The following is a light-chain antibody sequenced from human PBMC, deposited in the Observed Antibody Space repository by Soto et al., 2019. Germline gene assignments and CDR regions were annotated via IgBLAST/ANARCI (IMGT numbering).Light chain of an antibody. CDR3: QTWGTGIQV. CDR1: XGHSSYA. J-gene: IGLJ2*01. CDR2: LNSDGSH. V-gene: IGLV4-69*01. Sequence: QSVLTQSPSASASLGASVKLTCTLSXGHSSYAIAWHQQQAEKGPRYLMKLNSDGSHSKGDGIPDRFSGSSSGAERYLTISSLQSEDEADYYCQTWGTGIQVFGGGTTVTVL.